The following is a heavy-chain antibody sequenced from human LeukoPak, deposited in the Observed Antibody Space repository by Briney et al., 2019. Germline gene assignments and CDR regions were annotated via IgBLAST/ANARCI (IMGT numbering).Heavy chain of an antibody. CDR1: GGSISSYY. CDR3: ARGPVSIFDY. V-gene: IGHV4-34*01. J-gene: IGHJ4*02. CDR2: INHSGST. Sequence: SETLSLTCTVSGGSISSYYWSWIRQPPGKGLEWIGEINHSGSTNYNPSLKCRVTISVDTSKNQFSLKLSSVTAADTAVYYCARGPVSIFDYWGQGTLVTVSS. D-gene: IGHD1-14*01.